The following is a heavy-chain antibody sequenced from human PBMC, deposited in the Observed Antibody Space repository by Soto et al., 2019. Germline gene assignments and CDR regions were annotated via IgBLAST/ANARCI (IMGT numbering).Heavy chain of an antibody. V-gene: IGHV4-59*01. CDR3: ARLGSATGAFDY. J-gene: IGHJ4*02. CDR1: GGSISSYY. D-gene: IGHD3-10*01. Sequence: QVQLQESGPGLVKPSETLSLTCTVSGGSISSYYWNWIRQPPGKGLEWIGYIYYSGSTNYNSSLQRRVTISVDTSKSPFSLKLSSVTAADTAVYYCARLGSATGAFDYWGQGTLVTVSS. CDR2: IYYSGST.